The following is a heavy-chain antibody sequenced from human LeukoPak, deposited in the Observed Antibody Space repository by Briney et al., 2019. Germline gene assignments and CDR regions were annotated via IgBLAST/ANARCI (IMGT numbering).Heavy chain of an antibody. Sequence: SETLSLTCTVSGGSIRNYYWSWIRQPPGKGGEGIGYIYYSGSTNYNPSLKSRVTISVDTSKNQFSLKLSSVTAADTAVYYCARVYYSSSYDYWYFDLWGRGTLVTVSS. CDR1: GGSIRNYY. J-gene: IGHJ2*01. V-gene: IGHV4-59*01. CDR3: ARVYYSSSYDYWYFDL. D-gene: IGHD6-13*01. CDR2: IYYSGST.